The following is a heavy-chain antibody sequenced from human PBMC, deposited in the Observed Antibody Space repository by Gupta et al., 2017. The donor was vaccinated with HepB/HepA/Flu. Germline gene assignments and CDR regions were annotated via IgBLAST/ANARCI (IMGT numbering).Heavy chain of an antibody. CDR1: GFTFNSYA. V-gene: IGHV3-23*01. J-gene: IGHJ6*02. Sequence: EVQLLESGGGLVQPGGSLRLSCAASGFTFNSYAMSWCRQTQGKGLEWVSAISGSGDSTYYADSVKGRFTISRDNSKNTLYLQMNSLRADDTAVYYCARYCTNGLCYYYYYGMDVWGQGTTVTVSS. CDR3: ARYCTNGLCYYYYYGMDV. D-gene: IGHD2-8*01. CDR2: ISGSGDST.